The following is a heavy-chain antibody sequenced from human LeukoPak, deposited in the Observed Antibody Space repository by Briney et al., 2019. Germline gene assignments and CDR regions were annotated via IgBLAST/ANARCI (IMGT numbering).Heavy chain of an antibody. Sequence: GGSVRLSCAASGFTFSSYGMHWVRQAPGKGLEWVAVISYDGSNKYYADSVKGRFTISRDNSKNTLYLQMNSLRAEDTAVYYCAKDSESYYYYYGMDVWGQGTTVTVSS. CDR3: AKDSESYYYYYGMDV. J-gene: IGHJ6*02. CDR2: ISYDGSNK. CDR1: GFTFSSYG. V-gene: IGHV3-30*18.